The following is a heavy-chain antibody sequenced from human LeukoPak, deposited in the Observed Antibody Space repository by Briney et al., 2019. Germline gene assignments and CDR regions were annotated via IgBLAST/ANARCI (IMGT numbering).Heavy chain of an antibody. Sequence: GSLILSCAASGFTFSSYAMSWVRQAPGKGLEWVLAISGSGGSTYYADSVKGRFTISRDNSKNTLYLQMNSLRAEDTAVYYCAKESNDFWSGRPEYFQHWGQGTLVTVSS. CDR2: ISGSGGST. J-gene: IGHJ1*01. V-gene: IGHV3-23*01. D-gene: IGHD3-3*01. CDR1: GFTFSSYA. CDR3: AKESNDFWSGRPEYFQH.